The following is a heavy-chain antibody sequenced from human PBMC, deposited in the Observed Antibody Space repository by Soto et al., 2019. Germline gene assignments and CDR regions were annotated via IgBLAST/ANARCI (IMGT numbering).Heavy chain of an antibody. J-gene: IGHJ6*02. CDR1: GDSFTSYA. CDR2: INAGNGNT. V-gene: IGHV1-3*01. D-gene: IGHD3-10*02. Sequence: ASVKLSCKACGDSFTSYAMHWVRQAPGQRLEWMGWINAGNGNTKYSQKFQGRVTITRDTSASTAYMELSSLRSEDTAVYYCARDRSMSEMYYGMDVWGQGTTVTVSS. CDR3: ARDRSMSEMYYGMDV.